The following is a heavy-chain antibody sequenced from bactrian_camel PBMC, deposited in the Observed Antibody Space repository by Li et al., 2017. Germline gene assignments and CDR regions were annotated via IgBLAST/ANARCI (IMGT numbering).Heavy chain of an antibody. CDR2: INSGGGST. Sequence: HVQLVESGGELVQPGGSLRLSCAASGFTFGDHYMTWVRQAPGKGLEWVSAINSGGGSTYYAEFLKGRFSVSRDNAKNTLYLQMNSLNTEDTAVYYCAADSDFDYRGQGTQVTVS. J-gene: IGHJ4*01. V-gene: IGHV3S1*01. D-gene: IGHD4*01. CDR3: AADSDFDY. CDR1: GFTFGDHY.